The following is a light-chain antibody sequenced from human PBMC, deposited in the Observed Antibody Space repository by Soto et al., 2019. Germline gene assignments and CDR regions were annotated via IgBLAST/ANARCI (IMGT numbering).Light chain of an antibody. CDR2: AAS. Sequence: IQMTQSPSSLSASVGDRVTITCRTSQSISSYLNWYQQRPGKVPKLLIYAASSLQSGVPSRFSGSGSGTDFTLTISSLQPEDFATYYCQQSHSTPRTFGQRTKVDI. V-gene: IGKV1-39*01. J-gene: IGKJ1*01. CDR3: QQSHSTPRT. CDR1: QSISSY.